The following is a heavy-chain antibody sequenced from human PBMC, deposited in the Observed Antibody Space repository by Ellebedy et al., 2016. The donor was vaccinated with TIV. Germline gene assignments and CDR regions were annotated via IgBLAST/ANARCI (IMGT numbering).Heavy chain of an antibody. V-gene: IGHV1-2*02. J-gene: IGHJ3*02. CDR3: ATALGYCSSTSCSGDAFDI. D-gene: IGHD2-2*01. Sequence: ASVKVSCXASGYTFTDYYMHWVRQAPGQGLEWMGWINPNSAGTNYAQKFQGRVTMTRDTSISTAYMELSSLRSEDTAVYYCATALGYCSSTSCSGDAFDIWGQGTMVTVSS. CDR2: INPNSAGT. CDR1: GYTFTDYY.